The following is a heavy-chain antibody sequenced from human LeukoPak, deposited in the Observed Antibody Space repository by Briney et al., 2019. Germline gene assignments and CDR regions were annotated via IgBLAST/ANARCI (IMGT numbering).Heavy chain of an antibody. D-gene: IGHD3-22*01. Sequence: GGSLRLSCAASGFTFSTYGMHWVRLAPGQGQGWVALMWYDGSNKYYAESVKGRFSISRDNSKNTLYLQMNSLRSEDMAVYYCARGYYDSSGYFHYYFDYWGQGTLVTVSS. CDR1: GFTFSTYG. CDR2: MWYDGSNK. J-gene: IGHJ4*02. V-gene: IGHV3-33*01. CDR3: ARGYYDSSGYFHYYFDY.